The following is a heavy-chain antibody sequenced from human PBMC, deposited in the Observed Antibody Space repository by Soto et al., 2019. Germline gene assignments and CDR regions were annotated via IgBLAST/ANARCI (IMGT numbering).Heavy chain of an antibody. CDR3: ARVGTTVVTDYYYGMDV. CDR1: GFTFSSYS. J-gene: IGHJ6*02. D-gene: IGHD4-17*01. V-gene: IGHV3-48*01. CDR2: ISSSSSTI. Sequence: EVQLVESGGGLVQPGGSLRLSCAASGFTFSSYSMNWVRQAPGKGLEWVSYISSSSSTIYYADSVKGRFTISSDNAKNSLYLQMNSLRAEDTAVYYCARVGTTVVTDYYYGMDVWGQGTTVTVSS.